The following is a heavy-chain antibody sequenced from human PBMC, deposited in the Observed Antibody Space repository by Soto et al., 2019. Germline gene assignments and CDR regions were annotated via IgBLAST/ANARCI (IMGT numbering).Heavy chain of an antibody. Sequence: EVQLVESGGGLVQPGRSLRLSCAASGFTFDDYAMHWVRQAPGKGLEWVSGISWNSGSIGYADSVKGRFTISRDNAKNSLYLRMNSLRAEDTALYYCAKDNCSGGSCYPTLDWYFDLWGRGTLVTVSS. J-gene: IGHJ2*01. CDR2: ISWNSGSI. CDR3: AKDNCSGGSCYPTLDWYFDL. CDR1: GFTFDDYA. V-gene: IGHV3-9*01. D-gene: IGHD2-15*01.